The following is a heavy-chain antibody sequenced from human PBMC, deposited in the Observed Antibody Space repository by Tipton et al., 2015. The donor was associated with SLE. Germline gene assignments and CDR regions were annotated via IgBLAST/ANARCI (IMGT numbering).Heavy chain of an antibody. J-gene: IGHJ4*02. V-gene: IGHV3-23*01. Sequence: SLRLSCAASGFTFSSYAMSWVRQAPGKGLEWVSAISGSGGSTYYADSVKGRFTISRDNSKNTLYLQMNSLRAEDTAVYYCAKDLGCSGGSCYGPGYFDYWGQGTLVTVSS. D-gene: IGHD2-15*01. CDR3: AKDLGCSGGSCYGPGYFDY. CDR2: ISGSGGST. CDR1: GFTFSSYA.